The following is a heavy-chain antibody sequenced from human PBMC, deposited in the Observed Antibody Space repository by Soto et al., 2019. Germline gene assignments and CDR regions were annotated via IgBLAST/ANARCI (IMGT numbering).Heavy chain of an antibody. CDR2: IHHSGAT. V-gene: IGHV4-4*02. CDR3: ATQGFYRMGV. Sequence: SETLSLTCAVSGDSITGDNWWSWVRQPPGKGLEWIGEIHHSGATNYNPSPKSRVTISVDKSKNQFSLKLNSVTAADTAMFYCATQGFYRMGVWGRGTTVTVSS. CDR1: GDSITGDNW. J-gene: IGHJ6*02.